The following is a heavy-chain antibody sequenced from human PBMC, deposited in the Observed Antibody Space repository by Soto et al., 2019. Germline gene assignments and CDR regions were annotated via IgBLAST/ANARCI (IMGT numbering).Heavy chain of an antibody. J-gene: IGHJ4*02. CDR2: ISSDGSST. Sequence: EVQLVESGGGLVQPGGSLRLSCAASGFTFSSYWMHWVRQAPGKGLVWVSRISSDGSSTHYADSVKGRFTIPRDNGQNQLYLQMNNLRAEDTAVYYCAIVPTRAVAGTHYFDNWGQGTLVTVSS. CDR3: AIVPTRAVAGTHYFDN. D-gene: IGHD6-19*01. V-gene: IGHV3-74*01. CDR1: GFTFSSYW.